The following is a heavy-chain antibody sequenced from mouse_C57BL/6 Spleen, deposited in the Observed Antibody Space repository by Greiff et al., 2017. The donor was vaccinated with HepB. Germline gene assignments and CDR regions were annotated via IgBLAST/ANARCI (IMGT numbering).Heavy chain of an antibody. CDR1: GYTFTDYY. CDR2: INPYNGGT. D-gene: IGHD1-1*01. Sequence: VQLQQSGPVLVKPGASVKMSCKASGYTFTDYYMNWVKQSHGKSLEWIGVINPYNGGTSYNQKFKGKATLTVDKSSSTAYMELNSLTSEDSAVYYCARAPTVVAYYFEYWGQGTTLTVSS. J-gene: IGHJ2*01. V-gene: IGHV1-19*01. CDR3: ARAPTVVAYYFEY.